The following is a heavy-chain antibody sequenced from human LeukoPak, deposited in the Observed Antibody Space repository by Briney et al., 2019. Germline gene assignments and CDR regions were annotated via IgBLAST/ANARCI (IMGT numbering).Heavy chain of an antibody. V-gene: IGHV3-48*02. Sequence: GGSLRLSCAASGFTFSRYSMNWVRQAPGKGLEWVSYISSGSSTIYYADSVKGRFTISRDNAKNSLFLQMNSLRDEDTAVYYCARDRPYYDSSGNYQDYWGQGTLATVSS. CDR2: ISSGSSTI. CDR1: GFTFSRYS. J-gene: IGHJ4*02. CDR3: ARDRPYYDSSGNYQDY. D-gene: IGHD3-22*01.